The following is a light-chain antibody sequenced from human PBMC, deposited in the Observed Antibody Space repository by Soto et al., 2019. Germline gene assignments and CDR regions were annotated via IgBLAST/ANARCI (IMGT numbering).Light chain of an antibody. Sequence: EKVMTQSPAALSVSPGERATLSFRASQSVNSNLAWYQRKPGQAPRLLLYGASTRATGIPARFSGSASGTEFTLTISRLQSEDSAVYYCQQYNDWPLTFGGGTKVEIK. J-gene: IGKJ4*01. CDR1: QSVNSN. CDR2: GAS. CDR3: QQYNDWPLT. V-gene: IGKV3-15*01.